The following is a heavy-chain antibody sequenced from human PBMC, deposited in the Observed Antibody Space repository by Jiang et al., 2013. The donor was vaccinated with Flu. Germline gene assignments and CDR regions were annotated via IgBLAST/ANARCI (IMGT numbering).Heavy chain of an antibody. CDR3: ARDLYYGSGSYYNEEYYFDY. Sequence: VQLVESGGGVVQPGRSLRLSCAASGFTFSSYAMHWVRQAPGKGLEWVAVISYDGSNKYYADSVKGRFTISRDNSKNTLYLQMNSLRAEDTAVYYCARDLYYGSGSYYNEEYYFDYWGQGTLVTVSS. CDR2: ISYDGSNK. D-gene: IGHD3-10*01. V-gene: IGHV3-30-3*01. CDR1: GFTFSSYA. J-gene: IGHJ4*02.